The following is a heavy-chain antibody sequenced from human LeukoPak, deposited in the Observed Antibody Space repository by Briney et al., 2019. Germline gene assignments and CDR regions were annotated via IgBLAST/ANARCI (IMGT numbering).Heavy chain of an antibody. CDR1: GGSISSGDYY. Sequence: SETLSLTCTVSGGSISSGDYYWSWIRQPPGKGLEWIGYIYYSGSTYYNPSLKSRVTISVDTSKNQFSLKLSSVTAADTAVYYCARANPLPPDYYYGMDVWGQGTTVTVSS. CDR3: ARANPLPPDYYYGMDV. J-gene: IGHJ6*02. CDR2: IYYSGST. V-gene: IGHV4-30-4*01.